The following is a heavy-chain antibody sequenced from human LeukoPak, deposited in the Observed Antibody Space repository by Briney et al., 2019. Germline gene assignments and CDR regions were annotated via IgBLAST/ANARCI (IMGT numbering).Heavy chain of an antibody. J-gene: IGHJ3*01. D-gene: IGHD1-7*01. CDR3: GRDFGLVETKRSFDL. CDR1: GFTFSTYW. V-gene: IGHV3-48*04. CDR2: ISGSGTTI. Sequence: QPGGSLRLSCAASGFTFSTYWMSWVRQAPGKGLEWLSYISGSGTTIFYADSVKGRFTISRDNAKNSVDLQMNSLRTGDTAVYYCGRDFGLVETKRSFDLWGQGTMVTVSS.